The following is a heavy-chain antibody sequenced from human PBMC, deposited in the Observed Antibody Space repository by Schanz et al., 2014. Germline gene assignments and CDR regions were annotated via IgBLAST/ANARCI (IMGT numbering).Heavy chain of an antibody. D-gene: IGHD1-26*01. V-gene: IGHV3-11*04. CDR1: GFTFSDYY. J-gene: IGHJ4*02. CDR3: ARTYSGRYGFDD. CDR2: ISGSGNTI. Sequence: QVQLVESGGGLVKPGGSLRLSCAASGFTFSDYYMTWMRQAPGKGLEWISYISGSGNTIYYADSVKGRFTISRDNAKNSLPLHMDRLRDEDTAVYYCARTYSGRYGFDDWGQGTLVAVSS.